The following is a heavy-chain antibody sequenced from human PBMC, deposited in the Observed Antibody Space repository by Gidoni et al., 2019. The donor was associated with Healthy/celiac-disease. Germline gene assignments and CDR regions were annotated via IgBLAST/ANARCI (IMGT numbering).Heavy chain of an antibody. CDR1: GFTFSSYS. D-gene: IGHD4-17*01. J-gene: IGHJ5*02. V-gene: IGHV3-21*01. CDR3: ARGNGYGDYGDWFDP. Sequence: EVQLVESGGGLVKPGGSLRLSCAASGFTFSSYSMNWVRQAPGKGLEWVSSISSSSSYIYYADSVKGRFTISRDNAKNSLYLQMNSLRAEDTAVYYCARGNGYGDYGDWFDPWGQGTLVTVSS. CDR2: ISSSSSYI.